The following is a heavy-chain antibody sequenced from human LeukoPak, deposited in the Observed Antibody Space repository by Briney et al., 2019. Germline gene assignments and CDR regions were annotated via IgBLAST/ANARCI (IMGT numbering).Heavy chain of an antibody. V-gene: IGHV1-2*04. CDR3: VRGIAAADDYNYGMDV. Sequence: ASVKVSCKASGYTFTGYYMHWVRQAPGQGLEWMGWINPNSGGTNYAQRFQGWVTMTRDTSISTAYMELSRLRSDDTAVYYCVRGIAAADDYNYGMDVWGQGTTVTVSS. D-gene: IGHD6-13*01. J-gene: IGHJ6*02. CDR1: GYTFTGYY. CDR2: INPNSGGT.